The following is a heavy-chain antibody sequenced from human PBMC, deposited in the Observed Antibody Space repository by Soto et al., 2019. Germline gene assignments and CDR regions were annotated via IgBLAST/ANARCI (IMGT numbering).Heavy chain of an antibody. CDR2: IKSKTDGGTT. D-gene: IGHD6-13*01. CDR1: GFTFSNAW. Sequence: GSLRLSCAASGFTFSNAWMSWVRQAPGKGLEWVGRIKSKTDGGTTDYAAPVKGRFTISRDDSKNTLYLQMNSLKTEDTAVYYCTTDLDRSLIAAVPYYFDYWGQGTLVTVSS. CDR3: TTDLDRSLIAAVPYYFDY. J-gene: IGHJ4*02. V-gene: IGHV3-15*01.